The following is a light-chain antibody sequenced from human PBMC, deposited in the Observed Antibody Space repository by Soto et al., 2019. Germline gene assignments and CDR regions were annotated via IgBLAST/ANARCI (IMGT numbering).Light chain of an antibody. J-gene: IGKJ1*01. CDR3: QQYNSYSPWT. CDR1: QGIRHY. CDR2: EAS. Sequence: DIQMTQSPSSLSASVGDRVTITCRASQGIRHYLAWYQQKPGKVPKLLIYEASNLQSGVPSRFRGGGSGTEFTLTISSLQPEDVATYYCQQYNSYSPWTFGQGTKVEIK. V-gene: IGKV1-27*01.